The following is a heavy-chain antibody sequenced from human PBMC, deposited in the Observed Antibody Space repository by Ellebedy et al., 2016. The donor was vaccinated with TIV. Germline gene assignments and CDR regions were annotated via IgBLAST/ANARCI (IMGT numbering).Heavy chain of an antibody. CDR3: ARGENYYGSGSYPL. D-gene: IGHD3-10*01. Sequence: AASVKVSCKASGGPFSGNAIIWVRQAPGQGLAWMGGINPFFGIANYAQKFQGRVTITADASTSTANMDLSSLRSEDTAVYYCARGENYYGSGSYPLWGQGTLVTVSS. V-gene: IGHV1-69*13. CDR2: INPFFGIA. CDR1: GGPFSGNA. J-gene: IGHJ4*02.